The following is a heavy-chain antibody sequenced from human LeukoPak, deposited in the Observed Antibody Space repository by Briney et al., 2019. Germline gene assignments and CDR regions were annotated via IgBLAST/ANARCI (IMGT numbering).Heavy chain of an antibody. D-gene: IGHD2-8*01. V-gene: IGHV3-23*01. J-gene: IGHJ4*02. CDR1: GFIFHTYA. CDR3: ARRTGALCTKGSCRFDS. Sequence: PGGSLRLSCAASGFIFHTYAMSWVRQPPGKGLEWVSTITASGNYTAYADSVKGRFTISRDSSKNTLYLQTNSLRAEDTAVYYCARRTGALCTKGSCRFDSWGQGTLVAVSS. CDR2: ITASGNYT.